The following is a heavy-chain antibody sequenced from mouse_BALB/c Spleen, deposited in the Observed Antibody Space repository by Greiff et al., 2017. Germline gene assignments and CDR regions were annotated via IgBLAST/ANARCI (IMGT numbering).Heavy chain of an antibody. D-gene: IGHD2-1*01. J-gene: IGHJ4*01. CDR3: AKLPSYAMDY. Sequence: EVMLVESGGGLVKPGGSLKLSCAASGFTFSSYAMSWVRQTPEKRLEWVASISSGGSTYYPDSVKGRFTISRDNARNILYLQMSSLRSEDTAMYYCAKLPSYAMDYWGQGTSVTVSS. CDR2: ISSGGST. V-gene: IGHV5-6-5*01. CDR1: GFTFSSYA.